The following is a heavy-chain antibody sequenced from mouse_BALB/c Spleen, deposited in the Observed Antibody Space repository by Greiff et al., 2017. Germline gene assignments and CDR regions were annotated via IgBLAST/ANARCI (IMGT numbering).Heavy chain of an antibody. CDR2: ISSGGGST. CDR3: ARHGYGNYGAMDY. CDR1: GFAFSSYD. J-gene: IGHJ4*01. V-gene: IGHV5-12-1*01. D-gene: IGHD2-10*02. Sequence: EVQRVESGGGLVKPGGSLKLSCAASGFAFSSYDMSWVRQTPEKRLEWVAYISSGGGSTYYPDTVKGRFTISRDNAKNTLYLQMSSLKSEDTAMYYCARHGYGNYGAMDYWGQGTSVTVSS.